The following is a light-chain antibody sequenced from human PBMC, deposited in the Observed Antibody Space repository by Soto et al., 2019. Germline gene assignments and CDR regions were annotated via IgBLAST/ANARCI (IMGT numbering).Light chain of an antibody. CDR1: SGHSNYA. CDR2: LNSDGSH. CDR3: QTGDIGVV. V-gene: IGLV4-69*01. J-gene: IGLJ2*01. Sequence: QLVLTQSPSASASLGASVKLTCTLSSGHSNYAIAWHQQQPEKGPRYLMKLNSDGSHIKGDGIPDRFSGSSSGAERYLTISSLQSEDEADYFCQTGDIGVVFGGGTKLTVL.